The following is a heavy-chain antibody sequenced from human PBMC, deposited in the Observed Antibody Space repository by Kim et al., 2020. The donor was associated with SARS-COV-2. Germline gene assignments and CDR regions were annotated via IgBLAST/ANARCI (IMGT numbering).Heavy chain of an antibody. CDR3: ARGITNGRTKWFDP. Sequence: YADSVKGRFTISRDNSKNTMYLQMNSLSAEDTAVYYCARGITNGRTKWFDPWGQGTLVTVSP. J-gene: IGHJ5*02. D-gene: IGHD1-20*01. V-gene: IGHV3-53*01.